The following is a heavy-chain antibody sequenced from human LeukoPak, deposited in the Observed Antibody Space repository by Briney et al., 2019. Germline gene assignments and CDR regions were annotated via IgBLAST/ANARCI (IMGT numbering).Heavy chain of an antibody. CDR3: ARRGTPVIRTVGGMDV. J-gene: IGHJ6*03. CDR1: GGSISSIDYY. Sequence: SETLSLTCTVSGGSISSIDYYWGWIRQPPGKGLEWIGSIYYSGSTNYNSSLKTRVTISVGTSKNQFSLRLTSVTAADTAVYYCARRGTPVIRTVGGMDVWGKGTTVIVSS. CDR2: IYYSGST. V-gene: IGHV4-39*01. D-gene: IGHD1-26*01.